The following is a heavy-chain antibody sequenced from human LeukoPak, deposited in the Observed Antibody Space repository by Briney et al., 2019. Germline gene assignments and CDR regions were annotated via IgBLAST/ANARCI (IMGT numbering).Heavy chain of an antibody. CDR3: ARALSTYQLGEYSYYYGMDV. CDR2: ISSSGSTI. V-gene: IGHV3-48*03. CDR1: GFTFSSYE. D-gene: IGHD2-2*01. Sequence: GGSLRLSCAASGFTFSSYEMNWVRQAPGKGLKWVSYISSSGSTIYYADSVKGRFTISGDNAKNSLYLQMNSLRAEDTAVYYCARALSTYQLGEYSYYYGMDVWGQGTTVTVSS. J-gene: IGHJ6*02.